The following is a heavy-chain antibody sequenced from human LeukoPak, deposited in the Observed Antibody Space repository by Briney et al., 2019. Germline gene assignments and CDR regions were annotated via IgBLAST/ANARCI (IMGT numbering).Heavy chain of an antibody. CDR2: IYYSGST. CDR3: ARHGERMATVRQYYFDY. Sequence: SETLSLTCTVSGGSISSSSYYWGWIRQPPGKGLEWIGSIYYSGSTYYNPSLKSRVTISVDTSKNQFSLKLSSVTAADTAVYYCARHGERMATVRQYYFDYWGQGTLVTVSS. D-gene: IGHD5-24*01. CDR1: GGSISSSSYY. V-gene: IGHV4-39*01. J-gene: IGHJ4*02.